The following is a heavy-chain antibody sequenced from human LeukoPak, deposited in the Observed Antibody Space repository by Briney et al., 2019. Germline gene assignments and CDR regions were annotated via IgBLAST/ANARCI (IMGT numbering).Heavy chain of an antibody. CDR3: ARGTIFGVVITEYYCDY. Sequence: SETLSLTCAVSGGSISSGGYSWSWIRQPPGKGLEWIGYIYHSGSTYYNPSLKSRVTISVDRSKNQFSLKLSSVTAADTAVYYCARGTIFGVVITEYYCDYWGQGTLVTVSS. CDR2: IYHSGST. D-gene: IGHD3-3*01. J-gene: IGHJ4*02. V-gene: IGHV4-30-2*01. CDR1: GGSISSGGYS.